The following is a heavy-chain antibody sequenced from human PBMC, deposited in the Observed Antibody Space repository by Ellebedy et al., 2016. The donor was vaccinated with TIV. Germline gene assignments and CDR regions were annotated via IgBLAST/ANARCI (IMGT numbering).Heavy chain of an antibody. CDR1: GFTFSSYA. CDR3: ARESIGVLGTGDC. Sequence: PGGSLRLSCAASGFTFSSYAMSWVRKAPGKGLEWVSAISDSGDRTYYADSVRGRFTISRDNSKNTLYLQMNSLRVEDTAVYYCARESIGVLGTGDCWGQGTLVTVSS. J-gene: IGHJ4*02. D-gene: IGHD6-6*01. V-gene: IGHV3-23*01. CDR2: ISDSGDRT.